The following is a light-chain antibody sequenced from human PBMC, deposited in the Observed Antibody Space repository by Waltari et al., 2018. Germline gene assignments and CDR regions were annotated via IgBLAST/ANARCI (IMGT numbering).Light chain of an antibody. CDR1: QSVANN. Sequence: DIVMTQSPATLSVSSGERATLSCRASQSVANNLAWYQQKRGQAPRLLIYAASISATGIPARFFGSGSGTEFTLTISSLQSEDSAVYYCQQSNNWPQTFGQGTKVEIK. V-gene: IGKV3-15*01. CDR3: QQSNNWPQT. CDR2: AAS. J-gene: IGKJ1*01.